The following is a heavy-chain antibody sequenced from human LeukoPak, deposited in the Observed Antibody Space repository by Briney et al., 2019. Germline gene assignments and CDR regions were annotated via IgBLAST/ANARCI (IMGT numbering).Heavy chain of an antibody. Sequence: PSETLSLTCNVFGDSIHDPNYYWGWIRQSPGRTLEWIGGLFYDGTTYYNPSLKSRVTISVDTSKNQFSLKLSSVTAADTAVYYCARHLRTTGNDGGDYFDYWGQGTLVTVSS. D-gene: IGHD1-1*01. CDR3: ARHLRTTGNDGGDYFDY. J-gene: IGHJ4*02. V-gene: IGHV4-39*01. CDR2: LFYDGTT. CDR1: GDSIHDPNYY.